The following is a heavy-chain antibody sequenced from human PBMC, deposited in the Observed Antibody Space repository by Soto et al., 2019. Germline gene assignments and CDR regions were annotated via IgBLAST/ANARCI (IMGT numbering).Heavy chain of an antibody. V-gene: IGHV4-4*07. Sequence: QVQLQESGPGLVEPSETLSLTCSVSGDSMHNYYWSWIRQSAEKGLEWIGRISATGPTTYIPTLKSRITLSVDTSKNQFSLNLKFVTAADTAVYFCARDQSGAADLWGHGTVVTVS. CDR2: ISATGPT. J-gene: IGHJ3*01. CDR3: ARDQSGAADL. CDR1: GDSMHNYY.